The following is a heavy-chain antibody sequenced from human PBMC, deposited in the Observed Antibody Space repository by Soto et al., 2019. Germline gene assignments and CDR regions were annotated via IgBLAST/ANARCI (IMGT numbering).Heavy chain of an antibody. CDR1: GDSFSNYY. CDR3: ARITDYYYGMDV. V-gene: IGHV4-59*08. CDR2: IYYIGST. J-gene: IGHJ6*02. Sequence: SETLSLTCTVSGDSFSNYYWSWIRQPPGKGLEWIGYIYYIGSTSYNPSLKSRVTISVDTSKNQFSLKLSSVTAADTAVYYCARITDYYYGMDVWGQGTTVTVSS. D-gene: IGHD1-20*01.